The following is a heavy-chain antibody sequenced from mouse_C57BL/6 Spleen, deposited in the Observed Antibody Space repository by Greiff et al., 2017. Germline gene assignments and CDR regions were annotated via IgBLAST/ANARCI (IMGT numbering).Heavy chain of an antibody. CDR1: GYTFTSYG. CDR3: ARDDYSNKNPDY. D-gene: IGHD2-5*01. CDR2: IYPRSGNT. V-gene: IGHV1-81*01. Sequence: QVQLKESGAELARPGASVKLSCKASGYTFTSYGISWVKQRTGQGLEWIGEIYPRSGNTYYNEKFKGKATLTADKSSSTAYMELRSLTSEDSAVYFCARDDYSNKNPDYWGQGTTLTVSS. J-gene: IGHJ2*01.